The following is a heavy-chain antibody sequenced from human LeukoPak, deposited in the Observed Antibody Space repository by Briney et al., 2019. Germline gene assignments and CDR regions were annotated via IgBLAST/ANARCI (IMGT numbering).Heavy chain of an antibody. CDR2: IYYSGST. Sequence: SETLSLTCTVSGGSISSYYWSWIRQPPGKGLEWIANIYYSGSTNYNPSLKSRVTISVDTSKNHFSLRLTSVTAADTAVYYCARDSPYSSVLSRGGFDYWGQGTLVTVSS. V-gene: IGHV4-59*01. CDR3: ARDSPYSSVLSRGGFDY. CDR1: GGSISSYY. J-gene: IGHJ4*02. D-gene: IGHD3-22*01.